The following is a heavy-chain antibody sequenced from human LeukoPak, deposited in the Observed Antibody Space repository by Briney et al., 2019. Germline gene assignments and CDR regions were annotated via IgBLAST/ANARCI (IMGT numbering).Heavy chain of an antibody. CDR3: ARHNDGYRFASDI. CDR1: GFTFSSYS. Sequence: GGSLRLSCAASGFTFSSYSMNWVRQAPGKGLEWVSSISSSSSYIYYADSVKGRFTISRDNAKNSLYLQMNSLRTEDTAVYYCARHNDGYRFASDIWGQGTLVTVSS. D-gene: IGHD5-24*01. CDR2: ISSSSSYI. J-gene: IGHJ3*02. V-gene: IGHV3-21*01.